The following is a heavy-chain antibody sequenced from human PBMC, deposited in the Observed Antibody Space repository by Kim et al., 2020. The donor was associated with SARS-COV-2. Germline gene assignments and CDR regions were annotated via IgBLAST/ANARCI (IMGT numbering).Heavy chain of an antibody. J-gene: IGHJ6*02. Sequence: ASVKVSCKASGYTFTSYGISWVRQAPGQGLEWMGWISAYNGNTNYAQKLQGRVTMTTDTSTSTAYMELRSLRSDDTAVYYCASGSPDLAYYGMDVWGQGTTVTVSS. CDR3: ASGSPDLAYYGMDV. CDR1: GYTFTSYG. D-gene: IGHD6-13*01. CDR2: ISAYNGNT. V-gene: IGHV1-18*04.